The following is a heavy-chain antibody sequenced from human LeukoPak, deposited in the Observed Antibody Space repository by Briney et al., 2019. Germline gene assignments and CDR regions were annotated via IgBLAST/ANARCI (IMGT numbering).Heavy chain of an antibody. J-gene: IGHJ4*02. CDR3: AIQGGYSYGSRPRELHYYLDY. Sequence: ASVKVSRKASGSTFTGYYMHWVRQAPGQGLERMGCINPNSGGTNYAQKFQGRVTMTRDTSISTAYMELSSLRSDDTAVYHCAIQGGYSYGSRPRELHYYLDYWGQGTLITVSS. CDR2: INPNSGGT. V-gene: IGHV1-2*02. D-gene: IGHD5-18*01. CDR1: GSTFTGYY.